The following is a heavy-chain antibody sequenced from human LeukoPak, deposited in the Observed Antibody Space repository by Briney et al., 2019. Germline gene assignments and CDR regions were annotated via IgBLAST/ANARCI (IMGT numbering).Heavy chain of an antibody. V-gene: IGHV4-59*12. D-gene: IGHD5-12*01. Sequence: PSETLSLTCTVSGGSISRYYWSWIRQPPGKGLEWIGNMYYSGSTNYNPSLKSRFTMSVDTSKNQFSLKLSSVTAADTAVYYCARETDRRGATAPLPDYWGQGILVTVSS. CDR2: MYYSGST. CDR1: GGSISRYY. CDR3: ARETDRRGATAPLPDY. J-gene: IGHJ4*02.